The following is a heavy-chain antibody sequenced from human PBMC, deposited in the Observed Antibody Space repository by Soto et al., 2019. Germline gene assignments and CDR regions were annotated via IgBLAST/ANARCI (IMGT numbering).Heavy chain of an antibody. J-gene: IGHJ4*02. CDR3: ASSVVVPAAYDGGFDY. D-gene: IGHD2-2*01. CDR1: GFTFSSYW. V-gene: IGHV3-7*01. CDR2: IKQDGSEK. Sequence: EVQLVESGGGLVQPGGSLRLSCAASGFTFSSYWMSWVRQAPGKGLEWVANIKQDGSEKYYVDSVKGRFTISRDNAKNSLYLQMNSLGAEDTAVYYCASSVVVPAAYDGGFDYWGQGTLVTVSS.